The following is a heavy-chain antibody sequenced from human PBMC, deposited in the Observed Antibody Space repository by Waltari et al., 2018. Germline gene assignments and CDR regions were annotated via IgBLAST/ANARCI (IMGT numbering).Heavy chain of an antibody. Sequence: QVQLQESGPGLVKPSETLSLTCTVSGGSIRSPYWRWIRQPPGKGLEWIGYIYYSGSTNYNPSLKSRVTISVDTSKNQFSLKLSSVTAADTAVYYCADGTRDGYNFDYWGQGTLVTVSS. CDR2: IYYSGST. CDR3: ADGTRDGYNFDY. CDR1: GGSIRSPY. V-gene: IGHV4-59*11. J-gene: IGHJ4*02. D-gene: IGHD5-12*01.